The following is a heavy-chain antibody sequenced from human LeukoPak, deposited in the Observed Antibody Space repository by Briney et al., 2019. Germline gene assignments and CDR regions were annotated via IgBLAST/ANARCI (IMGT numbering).Heavy chain of an antibody. CDR3: AKRGLWFGEGHASDI. Sequence: GRSLRLSCAASGFSFGDSAMHWVRQVPGKGLEWVSGISWNSDGTGYADSVKGRFTISRDNAKNSLYLQMNSLRVDDTALYYCAKRGLWFGEGHASDIWGQGTMVTVSS. CDR1: GFSFGDSA. V-gene: IGHV3-9*01. CDR2: ISWNSDGT. D-gene: IGHD3-10*01. J-gene: IGHJ3*02.